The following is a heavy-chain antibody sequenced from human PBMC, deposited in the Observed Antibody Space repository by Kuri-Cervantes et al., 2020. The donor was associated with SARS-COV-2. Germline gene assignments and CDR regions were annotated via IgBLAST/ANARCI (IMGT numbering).Heavy chain of an antibody. Sequence: ASVKVSCKASGYTFTGYYMHWVRQAPGQGLEWMGWINPNSGGTNYAQKFQGRVTMTRDTSISTAYMELSSLRSEDTAVYYCASVQWGYDFWSGYQGPGYYYYMDVWGKGTTVTVS. CDR1: GYTFTGYY. CDR2: INPNSGGT. CDR3: ASVQWGYDFWSGYQGPGYYYYMDV. J-gene: IGHJ6*03. V-gene: IGHV1-2*02. D-gene: IGHD3-3*01.